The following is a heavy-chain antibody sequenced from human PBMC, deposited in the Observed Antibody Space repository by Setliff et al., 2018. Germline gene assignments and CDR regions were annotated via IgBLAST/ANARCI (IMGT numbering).Heavy chain of an antibody. J-gene: IGHJ4*02. CDR3: AREPTVTTLDY. Sequence: GESLRLSCAASGFTLSSYWMSWVRQAPGKGLEWVANIKQDGSERYHADSVKGRFTISRDNAKNSLYLQMTSLRAEDTAVYYCAREPTVTTLDYWGQGTLVTVSS. CDR1: GFTLSSYW. V-gene: IGHV3-7*01. CDR2: IKQDGSER. D-gene: IGHD4-4*01.